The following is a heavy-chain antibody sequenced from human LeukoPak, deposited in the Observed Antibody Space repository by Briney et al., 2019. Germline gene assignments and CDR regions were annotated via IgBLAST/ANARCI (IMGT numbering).Heavy chain of an antibody. V-gene: IGHV4-34*01. CDR1: GGSFSGYY. CDR2: INHSGST. J-gene: IGHJ6*02. Sequence: SETLSLTCAVYGGSFSGYYWSWIRQPPGKGLEWIGEINHSGSTNYNPSLKSRVTISVDTSKNQFSLKLSSVTAADTAVYYCARCSSGWYISYGMDVWGQGTTVTVSS. CDR3: ARCSSGWYISYGMDV. D-gene: IGHD6-19*01.